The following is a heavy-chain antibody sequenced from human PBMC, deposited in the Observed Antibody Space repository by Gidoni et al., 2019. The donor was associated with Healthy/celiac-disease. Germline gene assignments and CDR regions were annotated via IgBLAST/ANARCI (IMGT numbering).Heavy chain of an antibody. V-gene: IGHV3-15*01. Sequence: EVQLVESGGGLVKPGGALRLSCAAPGFTFSHAWLSGVRPALGKGLEWFGRSKSKTDGGTTNYAAPVKGRFTISRDDSKNTLYLQMNSLKTEDTAVYYCAAEAGGITMIVVARYWYFGLWGRGTLVTVSS. CDR1: GFTFSHAW. CDR2: SKSKTDGGTT. CDR3: AAEAGGITMIVVARYWYFGL. J-gene: IGHJ2*01. D-gene: IGHD3-22*01.